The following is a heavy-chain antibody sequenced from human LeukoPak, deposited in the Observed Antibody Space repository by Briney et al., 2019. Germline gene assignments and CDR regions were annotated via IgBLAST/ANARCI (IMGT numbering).Heavy chain of an antibody. CDR3: ASGGYSYEGGYYYYMDV. D-gene: IGHD5-18*01. J-gene: IGHJ6*03. CDR2: IYYSGST. V-gene: IGHV4-39*01. CDR1: GGSISSSSYY. Sequence: PSETLSLTCTVSGGSISSSSYYWGWIRQPPGKGLEWIGSIYYSGSTYYNPSLKSRVTISVDTSKNQFSLKLSSVTAADTAVYYCASGGYSYEGGYYYYMDVWGKGTTVTISS.